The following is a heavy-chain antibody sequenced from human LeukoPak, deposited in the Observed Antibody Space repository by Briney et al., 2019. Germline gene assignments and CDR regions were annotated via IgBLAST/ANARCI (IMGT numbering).Heavy chain of an antibody. V-gene: IGHV3-23*01. Sequence: SGGSLRLSCTASGFTFSSYGMNWVRQAPGKGLEWVSGITGRGENIYYAGSVKGRFTISRDNSKNTLYLQMNSLRAEDTAVYYCAKDDAWLQYGDWGRGTLVTVSS. CDR1: GFTFSSYG. D-gene: IGHD5-24*01. CDR3: AKDDAWLQYGD. J-gene: IGHJ4*02. CDR2: ITGRGENI.